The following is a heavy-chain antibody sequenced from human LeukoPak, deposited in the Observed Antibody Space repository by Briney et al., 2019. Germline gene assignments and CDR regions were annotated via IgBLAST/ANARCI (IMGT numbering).Heavy chain of an antibody. CDR3: AKDARRPFYYGSGSYFDY. CDR1: GFTFSCYA. CDR2: ISGSGGST. Sequence: PGGSLRLSCAASGFTFSCYAMSWVRQAPGKGLEWVSAISGSGGSTYYADSVKGRFTISRDNSKNTLYLQMNSLRAEDTAVYYCAKDARRPFYYGSGSYFDYWGQGTLVTVSS. J-gene: IGHJ4*02. V-gene: IGHV3-23*01. D-gene: IGHD3-10*01.